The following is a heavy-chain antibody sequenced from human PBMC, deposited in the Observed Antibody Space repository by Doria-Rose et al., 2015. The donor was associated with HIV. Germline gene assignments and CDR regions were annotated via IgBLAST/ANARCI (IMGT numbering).Heavy chain of an antibody. J-gene: IGHJ4*02. V-gene: IGHV2-26*01. CDR1: GVSLSSPGMG. D-gene: IGHD6-13*01. CDR3: ARIKSSRWYHKYYFDF. Sequence: QITLKESGPVLVKPTETLTLTCTVSGVSLSSPGMGVSWIRQPPGKALEWLANTFSDDDRSYKTSLKSRLTISRGTSKSQVVLIMTDMDPVDTATYYCARIKSSRWYHKYYFDFWGQGTLVIVSA. CDR2: TFSDDDR.